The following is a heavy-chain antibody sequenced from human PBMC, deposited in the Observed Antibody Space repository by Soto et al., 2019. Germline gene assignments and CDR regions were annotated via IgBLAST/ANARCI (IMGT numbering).Heavy chain of an antibody. J-gene: IGHJ6*02. CDR2: INNNGSST. CDR1: GFTFTYYW. D-gene: IGHD2-2*02. CDR3: ARVEGYCSSPGCYINYYYGMDV. Sequence: LRLSCAASGFTFTYYWMHWVRQAPGKGLVWVSRINNNGSSTDYADSVKGRFTISRDNAKNTLYLQMNSLRAEDTAVYYCARVEGYCSSPGCYINYYYGMDVWGQGTTVTVSS. V-gene: IGHV3-74*01.